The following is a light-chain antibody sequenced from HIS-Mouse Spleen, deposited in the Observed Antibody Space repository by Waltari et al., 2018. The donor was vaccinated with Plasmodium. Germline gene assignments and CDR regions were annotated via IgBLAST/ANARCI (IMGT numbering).Light chain of an antibody. CDR3: YSTDSSGNHRV. CDR1: ALPKNY. V-gene: IGLV3-10*01. J-gene: IGLJ3*02. CDR2: EDS. Sequence: SYELPQPPSVSVSPGQTARITCSRDALPKNYAYWYQQKSGQAPVLVIYEDSKRPPGIPERFSGSSSGTMATLTISGAQVEDEADYYCYSTDSSGNHRVFGGGTKLTVL.